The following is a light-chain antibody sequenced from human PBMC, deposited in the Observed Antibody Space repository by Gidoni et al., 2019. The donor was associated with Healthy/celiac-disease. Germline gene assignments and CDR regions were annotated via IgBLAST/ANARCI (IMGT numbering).Light chain of an antibody. V-gene: IGKV3-20*01. CDR3: QQGLT. J-gene: IGKJ4*01. CDR1: QSVSSSY. CDR2: GAS. Sequence: EIVLTQSPGTLSLSPGERATLSCRASQSVSSSYLAWYQQKPGQAPRLLIYGASSRATGIPDRFSGSGSGTDFTLTISRREPEDFAVYYCQQGLTFGGGTKVEIK.